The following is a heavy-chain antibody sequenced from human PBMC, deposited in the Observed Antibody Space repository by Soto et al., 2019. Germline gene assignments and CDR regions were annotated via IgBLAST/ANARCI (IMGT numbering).Heavy chain of an antibody. J-gene: IGHJ5*02. D-gene: IGHD5-18*01. Sequence: SETLSLTCAVSGGSISSSNWWSWVRQPPGKGLEWIGEIYHSGSTNYNPSLKSRVTISVDKSKNQFSLKLSSVTAADTAVYYCAIIPAMVTIFGWFDPWGQGTLVTVSS. CDR3: AIIPAMVTIFGWFDP. CDR1: GGSISSSNW. CDR2: IYHSGST. V-gene: IGHV4-4*02.